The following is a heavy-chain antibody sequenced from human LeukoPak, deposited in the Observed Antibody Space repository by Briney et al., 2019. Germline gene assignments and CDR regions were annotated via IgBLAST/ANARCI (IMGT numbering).Heavy chain of an antibody. V-gene: IGHV3-30*18. Sequence: GGSLRLSCAASGFTFSSYGMHWVRQAPGKGLEWVAVISYDGSNKYYADSVKGRFTISRDNSKNTLCLQMNSLRAEDTAVYYCAKALYRGVMPRTPDYWGQGTLVTVSS. CDR1: GFTFSSYG. J-gene: IGHJ4*02. D-gene: IGHD3-10*01. CDR2: ISYDGSNK. CDR3: AKALYRGVMPRTPDY.